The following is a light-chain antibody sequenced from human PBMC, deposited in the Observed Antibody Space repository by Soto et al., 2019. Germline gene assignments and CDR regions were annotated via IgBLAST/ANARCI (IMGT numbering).Light chain of an antibody. CDR2: KIS. Sequence: DVVMTQSPLSLPVTPGQPASITCRSSQSLVHSDGKTYLSWFQQRPGQAPRRLIYKISNRDSGVPDRFSGSGSGTDFTLKISRVEAEDVGTYYCMQGTHWLYTFGQGTKLEIK. V-gene: IGKV2-30*02. CDR3: MQGTHWLYT. CDR1: QSLVHSDGKTY. J-gene: IGKJ2*01.